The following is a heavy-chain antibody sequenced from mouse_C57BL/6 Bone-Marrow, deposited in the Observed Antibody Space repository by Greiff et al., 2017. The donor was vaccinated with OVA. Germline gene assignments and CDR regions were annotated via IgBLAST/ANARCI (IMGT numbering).Heavy chain of an antibody. CDR2: ITPSSGYT. CDR3: ARWYYAMDY. CDR1: GYTFTSYW. Sequence: VQRVESGAELAKPGASVKLSCKASGYTFTSYWMHWVKQRPGQGLEWIGYITPSSGYTKYNQKFKDKATLTADKSSSTAYMQLSSLTYEDSAVYYCARWYYAMDYWGQGTSVTVSS. V-gene: IGHV1-7*01. J-gene: IGHJ4*01.